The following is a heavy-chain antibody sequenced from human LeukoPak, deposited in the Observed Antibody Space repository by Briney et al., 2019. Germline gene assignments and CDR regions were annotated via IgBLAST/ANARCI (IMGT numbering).Heavy chain of an antibody. J-gene: IGHJ4*02. CDR1: GYTFTSYA. CDR2: ISAYNGNT. CDR3: ARDNDSRDRPHFDY. Sequence: ASVKASCKASGYTFTSYAISWVRQAPGQGLEWIGWISAYNGNTNYAQKLQGRVTMTTDTSTSTAYMELRSLRSDDTAVYYCARDNDSRDRPHFDYWGQGRLVTVSS. D-gene: IGHD3-16*01. V-gene: IGHV1-18*01.